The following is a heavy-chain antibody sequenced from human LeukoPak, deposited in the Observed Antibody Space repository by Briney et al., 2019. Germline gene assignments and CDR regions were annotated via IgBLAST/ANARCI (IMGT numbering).Heavy chain of an antibody. D-gene: IGHD3-9*01. CDR3: AKGPSLRYFDWLPRDP. V-gene: IGHV3-30*18. J-gene: IGHJ5*02. CDR1: GFTFSSYG. CDR2: ISYDGSNK. Sequence: GGTLRLSCAASGFTFSSYGMHWGRQAPGKGREGGAGISYDGSNKYYADPVKGRFTISRDNSKNTLYLQMNSLRAEDTAVYYCAKGPSLRYFDWLPRDPWGQGTLVTVSS.